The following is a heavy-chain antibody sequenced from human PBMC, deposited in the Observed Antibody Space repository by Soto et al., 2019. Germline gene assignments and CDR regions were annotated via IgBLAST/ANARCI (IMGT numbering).Heavy chain of an antibody. CDR3: ARDHITTAYYYGMDV. Sequence: GVSVKVSFKASGYTFTSYGISWVRQAPGQVLEWMGWISAYNGNTNYAQNLQGRVTMKTDTYTSQAYMELRRLRSDDTAVYYCARDHITTAYYYGMDVWGRGTPVAVSS. CDR2: ISAYNGNT. CDR1: GYTFTSYG. V-gene: IGHV1-18*04. D-gene: IGHD1-26*01. J-gene: IGHJ6*01.